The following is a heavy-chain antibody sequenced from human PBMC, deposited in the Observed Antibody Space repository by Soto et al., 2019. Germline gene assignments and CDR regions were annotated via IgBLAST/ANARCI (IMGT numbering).Heavy chain of an antibody. CDR2: IGGSGDST. CDR1: GFTFSSYA. Sequence: VQLLESGGGLVQPGGSLRLSCAASGFTFSSYAMNWIRQAPGKGLEWVSAIGGSGDSTYYADSVKGRFTISRDSSKNTLYLQMNSLRAEDTAIYYCAKGISGGWYHFDYWGQGTQVTVSS. J-gene: IGHJ4*02. CDR3: AKGISGGWYHFDY. D-gene: IGHD6-19*01. V-gene: IGHV3-23*01.